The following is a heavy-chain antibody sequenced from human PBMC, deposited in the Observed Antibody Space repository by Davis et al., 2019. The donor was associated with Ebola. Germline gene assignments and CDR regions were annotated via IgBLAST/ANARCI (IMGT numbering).Heavy chain of an antibody. D-gene: IGHD6-6*01. CDR3: ARRRDSSSPDY. Sequence: GESLKISCKGSGYTFTTYWIGWVRQMSGKGLEWMGIIYPGDSDTRYSPSFQGQVTISADKSISTAYLQWSSLKASDTAMYYCARRRDSSSPDYWGQGTLVTVSS. V-gene: IGHV5-51*01. CDR2: IYPGDSDT. J-gene: IGHJ4*02. CDR1: GYTFTTYW.